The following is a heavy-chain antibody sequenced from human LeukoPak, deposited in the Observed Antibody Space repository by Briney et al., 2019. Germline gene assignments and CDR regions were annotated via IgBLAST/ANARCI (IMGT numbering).Heavy chain of an antibody. Sequence: GGSLRLSCAASGFTFSSYGMHWVRQAPGKGLEWVAFIRYDGSNKYYADSVKGRFTISRDNSKNTLYLQMNSLRAEDTAVYYCAKVEKYSSSWLMYYFDYWGQGTLVTVSS. V-gene: IGHV3-30*02. D-gene: IGHD6-13*01. J-gene: IGHJ4*02. CDR2: IRYDGSNK. CDR1: GFTFSSYG. CDR3: AKVEKYSSSWLMYYFDY.